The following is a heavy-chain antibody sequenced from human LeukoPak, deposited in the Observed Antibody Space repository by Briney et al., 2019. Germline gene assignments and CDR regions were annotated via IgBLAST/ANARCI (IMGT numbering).Heavy chain of an antibody. CDR2: ISSSSSYI. CDR1: GGSISSSS. D-gene: IGHD6-19*01. CDR3: AKDRTLFNPAVAGTSFDY. V-gene: IGHV3-21*04. J-gene: IGHJ4*02. Sequence: PSETLSLTCTVSGGSISSSSYYWGWIRQPPGKGLEWVSSISSSSSYIYYADSVKGRFTISRDNSKNTLYLQMNSLRAEDTAVYYCAKDRTLFNPAVAGTSFDYWGQGTLVTVSS.